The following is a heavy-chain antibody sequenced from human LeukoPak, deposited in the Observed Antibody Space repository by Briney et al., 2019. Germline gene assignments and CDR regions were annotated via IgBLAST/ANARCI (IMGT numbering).Heavy chain of an antibody. J-gene: IGHJ4*02. CDR2: IYTSGST. CDR1: GGSISSGSYY. D-gene: IGHD2-15*01. V-gene: IGHV4-61*02. CDR3: ARDAGYCSGGSGLYFDY. Sequence: SQTLSLTCTVSGGSISSGSYYWSWIRQPAGKGLECIGRIYTSGSTTYNPSLKSRVTISVDTSKNQFSLKLSSVTAADTAVYYCARDAGYCSGGSGLYFDYWGQGTLVTVSS.